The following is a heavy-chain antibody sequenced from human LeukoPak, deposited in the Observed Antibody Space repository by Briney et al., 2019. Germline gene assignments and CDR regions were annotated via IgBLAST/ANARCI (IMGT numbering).Heavy chain of an antibody. V-gene: IGHV1-3*03. CDR3: ARGGGSGLHFDY. CDR1: GYTFTSYA. CDR2: INPGNGNT. D-gene: IGHD3-3*01. Sequence: GASVKVSCKASGYTFTSYAMHWVRQAPGQRLEWMGRINPGNGNTKYSQDFQGRVTITRDTSASTAYMELSSLRSEDMAVYYCARGGGSGLHFDYWGQGTLVTVSS. J-gene: IGHJ4*02.